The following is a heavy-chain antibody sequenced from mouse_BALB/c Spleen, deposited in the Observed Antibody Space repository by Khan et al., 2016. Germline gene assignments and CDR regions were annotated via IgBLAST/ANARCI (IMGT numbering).Heavy chain of an antibody. Sequence: QIQLVQSGPELKKPGKTVKISCKASGYTFTNYGMNWVKQAPGKGLKWMGWINTYSGESTYADDFKGRFAFSLETYANTAYLQINNLKNEDTATXCSARYRDYYGSSRYFDVWGAGTTVTVSS. J-gene: IGHJ1*01. V-gene: IGHV9-3-1*01. D-gene: IGHD1-1*01. CDR2: INTYSGES. CDR1: GYTFTNYG. CDR3: ARYRDYYGSSRYFDV.